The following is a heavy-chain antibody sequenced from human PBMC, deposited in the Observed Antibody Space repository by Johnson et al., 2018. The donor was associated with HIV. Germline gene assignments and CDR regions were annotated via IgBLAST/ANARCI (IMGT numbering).Heavy chain of an antibody. CDR1: GFTFSSYG. CDR3: AYPREGSSWSNDAFDI. D-gene: IGHD6-13*01. Sequence: QMLLVESGGGFVQPGGSLRLSCAASGFTFSSYGMHWVRQAPGKGLEWVAVISYDGSNKYYADSVKGRFTISRDNSKNTLYLQMNSLRAEDTAVYYCAYPREGSSWSNDAFDIWGQGTMVTVSS. V-gene: IGHV3-30*03. CDR2: ISYDGSNK. J-gene: IGHJ3*02.